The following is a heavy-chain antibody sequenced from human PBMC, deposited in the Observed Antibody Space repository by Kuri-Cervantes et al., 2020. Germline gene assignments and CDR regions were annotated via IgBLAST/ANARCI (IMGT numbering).Heavy chain of an antibody. J-gene: IGHJ4*02. CDR2: ISYDGSNK. Sequence: LSLTCAASGFTFSSYGMHWVRQAPGKGLEWVAVISYDGSNKYYADSVKGRFTISRDNSKNTLYLQMNSLRAEDTAVYYCARDPKAGLGWWWGGYFDYWGQGTLVTVSS. D-gene: IGHD2-21*01. CDR3: ARDPKAGLGWWWGGYFDY. V-gene: IGHV3-30*03. CDR1: GFTFSSYG.